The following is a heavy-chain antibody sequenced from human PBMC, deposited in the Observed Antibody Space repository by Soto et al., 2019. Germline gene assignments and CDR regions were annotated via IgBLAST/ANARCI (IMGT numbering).Heavy chain of an antibody. J-gene: IGHJ5*02. V-gene: IGHV1-46*01. Sequence: GXSVKVSCKAPADTFTSYYIHGVRQAPGHGLEGMGIINPSGGSTRFSQTFQGRITMTRDTSTSTVYMELRSLRSEETAIYYCARSSAGVFGIIIEGSKWLAPWGQGSLVTVSS. CDR3: ARSSAGVFGIIIEGSKWLAP. CDR2: INPSGGST. D-gene: IGHD3-16*02. CDR1: ADTFTSYY.